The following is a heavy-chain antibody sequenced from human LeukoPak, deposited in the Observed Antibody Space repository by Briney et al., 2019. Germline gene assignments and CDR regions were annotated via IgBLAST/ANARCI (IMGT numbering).Heavy chain of an antibody. J-gene: IGHJ4*02. CDR3: XXXXXXXKXXGVIXMSREGVYYXDY. Sequence: XXVSGGSIXSSSYYWGWIRQPPGKGLEWIGSIYYSGSTYYNPSLKSRVTISVDTSKNQFSLKLSSVTAADTDVYXXXXXXXXXKXXGVIXMSREGVYYXDYWGQGTLVTVSS. CDR1: GGSIXSSSYY. D-gene: IGHD3-16*02. V-gene: IGHV4-39*07. CDR2: IYYSGST.